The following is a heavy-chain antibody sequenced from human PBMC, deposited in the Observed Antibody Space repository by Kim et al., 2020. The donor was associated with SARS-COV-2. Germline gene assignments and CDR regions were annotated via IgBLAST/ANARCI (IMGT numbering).Heavy chain of an antibody. J-gene: IGHJ1*01. CDR2: ISPYNCNT. V-gene: IGHV1-18*01. Sequence: ASVKVSCETSGYTFNTFGINWLRQAPGQGLERMSWISPYNCNTHYAERFQGRVTMTTDTSTRPAYLVVTSLTSDVTAVYYCAKAHRLMSWSSGSLGGNWGQGTLVIVSS. D-gene: IGHD1-26*01. CDR3: AKAHRLMSWSSGSLGGN. CDR1: GYTFNTFG.